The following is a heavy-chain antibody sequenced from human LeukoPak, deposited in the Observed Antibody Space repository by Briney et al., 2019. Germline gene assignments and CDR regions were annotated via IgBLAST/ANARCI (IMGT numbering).Heavy chain of an antibody. CDR1: GFTFSSYS. V-gene: IGHV3-23*01. Sequence: GGSLRLSCAASGFTFSSYSMSWVRRAPGKGLEWVSTISVSGDTTYYADSVKGRFTISRDDSKNTLYLQMNSLRAEDTAVYYCAKDLGRYRNNYFDYWGQGALVTVSS. CDR2: ISVSGDTT. CDR3: AKDLGRYRNNYFDY. D-gene: IGHD1-26*01. J-gene: IGHJ4*02.